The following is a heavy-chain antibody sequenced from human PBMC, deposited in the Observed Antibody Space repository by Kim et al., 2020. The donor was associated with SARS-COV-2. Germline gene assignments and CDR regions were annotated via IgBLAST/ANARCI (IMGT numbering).Heavy chain of an antibody. J-gene: IGHJ6*02. Sequence: SETLSLTCTVSGGSISSSSYYWGWIRQPPGKGLEWIGSIYYSGSTYYNPSLKSRVTISVDTSKNQFSLKLSSVTAADTAVYYCARLHIVATANPHYYYYYGMGVWGQGTTVTVSS. CDR2: IYYSGST. CDR3: ARLHIVATANPHYYYYYGMGV. D-gene: IGHD5-12*01. V-gene: IGHV4-39*01. CDR1: GGSISSSSYY.